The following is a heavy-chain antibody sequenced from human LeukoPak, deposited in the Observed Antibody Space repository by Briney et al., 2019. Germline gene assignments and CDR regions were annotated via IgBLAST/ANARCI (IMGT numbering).Heavy chain of an antibody. CDR3: ARTTQWLDYFDY. V-gene: IGHV4-4*07. Sequence: SGTLSLTCTVSGGSISSYYWSWIRQPAGKGLEWIGRIYTSGSTNYNPSLKSRVTMSVDTSKNQFSLKLSSVTAADTAVYYCARTTQWLDYFDYWGQGTLVTVSS. CDR2: IYTSGST. J-gene: IGHJ4*02. CDR1: GGSISSYY. D-gene: IGHD5-12*01.